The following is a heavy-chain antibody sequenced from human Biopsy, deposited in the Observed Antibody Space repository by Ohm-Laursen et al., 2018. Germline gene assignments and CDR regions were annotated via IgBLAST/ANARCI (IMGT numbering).Heavy chain of an antibody. J-gene: IGHJ3*01. Sequence: GTLSLTCTVSGDSISSYYWSWIRQPPGKGLQWIGYVYYTGSTDYNPSLRGRVTISVDTSKNQFSLKLSSLTAADTAVFFCARLYRLDDYWNDDPPDAFDVWGQGTVVTVSS. CDR1: GDSISSYY. V-gene: IGHV4-59*01. D-gene: IGHD3-3*01. CDR2: VYYTGST. CDR3: ARLYRLDDYWNDDPPDAFDV.